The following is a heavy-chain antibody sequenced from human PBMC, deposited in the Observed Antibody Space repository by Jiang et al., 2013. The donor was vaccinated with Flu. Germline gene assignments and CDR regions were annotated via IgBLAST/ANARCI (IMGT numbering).Heavy chain of an antibody. CDR2: IYYSGST. D-gene: IGHD2/OR15-2a*01. Sequence: TCTVSGGSMSSYYWSWIRQPPGKGLERIGYIYYSGSTKYDPSLKSRVTISLDTSKNQFSLNLSSVTAADTAVYYCARLTSMGVLDSWGQGTLVTVSS. CDR1: GGSMSSYY. CDR3: ARLTSMGVLDS. J-gene: IGHJ4*02. V-gene: IGHV4-59*12.